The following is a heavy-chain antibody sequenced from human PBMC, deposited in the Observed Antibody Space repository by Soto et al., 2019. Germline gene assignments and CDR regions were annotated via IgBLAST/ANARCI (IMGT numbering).Heavy chain of an antibody. V-gene: IGHV3-30*18. CDR3: AKDLRIVVVTAPLYYYYGMDV. D-gene: IGHD2-21*02. J-gene: IGHJ6*02. CDR2: ISYDGSNN. Sequence: GGSLRLSCAASGFTFSSYGMHWVRQAPGKGLEWVAVISYDGSNNYYADSVKGRFTISRDNSKNTLYLQMNSLRAEDTAVYYCAKDLRIVVVTAPLYYYYGMDVWGQGTTVTVSS. CDR1: GFTFSSYG.